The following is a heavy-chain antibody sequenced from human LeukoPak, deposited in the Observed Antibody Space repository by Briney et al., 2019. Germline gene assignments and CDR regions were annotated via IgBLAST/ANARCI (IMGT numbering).Heavy chain of an antibody. V-gene: IGHV3-53*01. J-gene: IGHJ5*02. CDR3: ARNSGELGA. D-gene: IGHD2-21*01. CDR1: GSTVSNNY. Sequence: GGSLRLSCAASGSTVSNNYMSWVRRAAGKGLEWVSLNSGGGTYYADSVKGRFTISRDNSKNTLYLQMNSLRAEDTAVYYCARNSGELGAWGQGTLVTVSS. CDR2: NSGGGT.